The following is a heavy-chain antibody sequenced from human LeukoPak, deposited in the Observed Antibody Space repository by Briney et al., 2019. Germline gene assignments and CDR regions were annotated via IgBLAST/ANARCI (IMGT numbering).Heavy chain of an antibody. D-gene: IGHD3-16*01. CDR3: AKDEDYMITFGGVIDY. CDR2: ISYDGSNK. J-gene: IGHJ4*02. V-gene: IGHV3-30*18. Sequence: PGGSLRLSCAASGFTFSSYGMHWVRQAPGKGLEWVAVISYDGSNKYYADSVKGRFTISRDNSKNTLYLQMNSLKAEDTAVYYCAKDEDYMITFGGVIDYWGQGTLVTVSS. CDR1: GFTFSSYG.